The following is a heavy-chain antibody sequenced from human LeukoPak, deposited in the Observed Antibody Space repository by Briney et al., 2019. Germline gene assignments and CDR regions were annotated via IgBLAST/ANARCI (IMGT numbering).Heavy chain of an antibody. D-gene: IGHD4-23*01. Sequence: GESLKISCKGSGYIFTIYWIAWVRKMPGKGLEGMGIIYPGDSDTKYSPSFQGQVTISADKSISTAYLQWSSLKASDTAMYYCARRDYGGKHFDYWGQGTLVTVSS. J-gene: IGHJ4*02. CDR1: GYIFTIYW. CDR3: ARRDYGGKHFDY. V-gene: IGHV5-51*01. CDR2: IYPGDSDT.